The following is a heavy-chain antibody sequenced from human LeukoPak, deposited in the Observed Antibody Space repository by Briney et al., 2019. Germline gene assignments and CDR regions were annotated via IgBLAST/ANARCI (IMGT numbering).Heavy chain of an antibody. V-gene: IGHV3-23*01. CDR2: VSASGGST. J-gene: IGHJ4*02. Sequence: GGSLRLSCAASGFIFRNHAMNWVRQAPGQGLEWVSGVSASGGSTFNTDSVKGRFSISRDNSKNTLYLEMNSLRPENTALYYCAKSLGNQGVIDYWGQGTLVTVSS. D-gene: IGHD3-10*01. CDR1: GFIFRNHA. CDR3: AKSLGNQGVIDY.